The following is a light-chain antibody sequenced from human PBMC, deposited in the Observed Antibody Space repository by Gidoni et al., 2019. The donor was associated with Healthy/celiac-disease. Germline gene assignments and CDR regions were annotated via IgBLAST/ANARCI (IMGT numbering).Light chain of an antibody. CDR2: HVS. Sequence: QSALTQPASLSGFPGQSITISCTGSSSDVAGSVFVSWYQQHPASPPKLIIYHVSNRPSGVSTRFSGSKSGNTASLTISGLQAEDEGDYYCSLYTRSSTWVFGGGTKLTVL. J-gene: IGLJ3*02. CDR1: SSDVAGSVF. CDR3: SLYTRSSTWV. V-gene: IGLV2-14*03.